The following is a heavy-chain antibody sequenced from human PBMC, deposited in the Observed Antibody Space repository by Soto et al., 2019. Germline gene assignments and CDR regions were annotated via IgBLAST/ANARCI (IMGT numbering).Heavy chain of an antibody. CDR2: INTGNGNT. V-gene: IGHV1-3*04. Sequence: TSVKVSCKSSRYTLTTYTLHWLRQAPGQRLEWVGWINTGNGNTKYSQISQGRVSITRDRSANTVHLELSSLRSEDTAVYYCARGGSGNFDYWGQGTLVTVSS. J-gene: IGHJ4*02. CDR3: ARGGSGNFDY. D-gene: IGHD3-10*01. CDR1: RYTLTTYT.